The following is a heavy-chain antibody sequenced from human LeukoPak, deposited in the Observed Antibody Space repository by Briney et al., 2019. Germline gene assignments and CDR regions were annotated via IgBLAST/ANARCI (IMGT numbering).Heavy chain of an antibody. CDR1: GFTFSDYY. CDR2: ISSSGSTI. Sequence: GGTRRLSCAASGFTFSDYYMSWIRQAPGKGLEWVSYISSSGSTIYYADSVKGRFTIARDNAKNSLYRQMNSLRTEDPAVYYCARDGRIPLWDYYYYRDVWGKGTTVTVSS. V-gene: IGHV3-11*04. CDR3: ARDGRIPLWDYYYYRDV. J-gene: IGHJ6*03. D-gene: IGHD5-18*01.